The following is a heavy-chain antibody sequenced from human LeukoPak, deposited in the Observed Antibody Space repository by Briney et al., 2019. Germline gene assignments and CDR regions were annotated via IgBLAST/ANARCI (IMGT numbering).Heavy chain of an antibody. V-gene: IGHV3-66*01. CDR2: IYSGGTS. D-gene: IGHD2-21*01. CDR3: ARDRRDGYLGH. CDR1: GFTVSSSY. Sequence: GGSLRLSCTGSGFTVSSSYMSWVRQTPGKGLEWVSGIYSGGTSYYADSVKGRATISRDSSKNTLYLQMNSLRAEDTAVYYCARDRRDGYLGHWGQGTLVTVPS. J-gene: IGHJ4*02.